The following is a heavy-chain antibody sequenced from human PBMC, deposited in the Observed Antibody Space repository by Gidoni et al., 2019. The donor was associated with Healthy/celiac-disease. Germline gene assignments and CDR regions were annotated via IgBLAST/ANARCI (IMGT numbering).Heavy chain of an antibody. J-gene: IGHJ4*02. V-gene: IGHV4-34*01. CDR2: INHSGSN. CDR1: GGSFSGYY. D-gene: IGHD3-22*01. Sequence: QVQLQQWGAGLLKPSEPLSLTCAVYGGSFSGYYWSWIRHPPGKGLEWIGEINHSGSNNYNPSRKSRVTISVDTSKNQFSLKLSSVTAADTAVYYCARSGYFFKYYFDYWGKGTLVTVSS. CDR3: ARSGYFFKYYFDY.